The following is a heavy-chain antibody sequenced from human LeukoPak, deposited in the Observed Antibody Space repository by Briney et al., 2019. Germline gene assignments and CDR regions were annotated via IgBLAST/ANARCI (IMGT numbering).Heavy chain of an antibody. CDR1: GGSIRSSYYY. Sequence: SETLSLTCTVSGGSIRSSYYYWGWIRQPPGKGLEWIGSIYDSGSTYYNPSLKSRVTISVDTSKNQFSLKLNSVTAADTAVYYCARAIQLWSKGLDYWGQGTLVTVSS. CDR3: ARAIQLWSKGLDY. CDR2: IYDSGST. J-gene: IGHJ4*02. V-gene: IGHV4-39*01. D-gene: IGHD5-18*01.